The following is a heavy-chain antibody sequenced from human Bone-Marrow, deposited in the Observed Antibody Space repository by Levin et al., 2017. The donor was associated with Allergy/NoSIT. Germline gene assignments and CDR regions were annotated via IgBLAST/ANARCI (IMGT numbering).Heavy chain of an antibody. Sequence: GGSLRLSCAASVFTFDAYWMSWVRQVPGKGLEWVANIKYDGSEQHYMDSVKGRFTISRDNAKKSLFLQMNSLRVEDTAVYYCTRVYDSTGYYSGVGAFDIWGPGTMVTVSS. J-gene: IGHJ3*02. V-gene: IGHV3-7*04. CDR3: TRVYDSTGYYSGVGAFDI. CDR1: VFTFDAYW. D-gene: IGHD3-22*01. CDR2: IKYDGSEQ.